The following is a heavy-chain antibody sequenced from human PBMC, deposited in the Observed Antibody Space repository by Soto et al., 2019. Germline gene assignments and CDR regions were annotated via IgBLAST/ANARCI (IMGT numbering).Heavy chain of an antibody. D-gene: IGHD5-12*01. V-gene: IGHV3-23*01. CDR1: GFTFSNYA. CDR2: ISGSGGTS. CDR3: AKDGSGQWLVPSTSWYFDL. Sequence: GGSLRLSCAASGFTFSNYAMSWVRQTPGKGLEWVSGISGSGGTSYYADSVERRFTISRDNSKNTLYLQIDSLRVEDTAVFYCAKDGSGQWLVPSTSWYFDLWGPGTLVTVSS. J-gene: IGHJ2*01.